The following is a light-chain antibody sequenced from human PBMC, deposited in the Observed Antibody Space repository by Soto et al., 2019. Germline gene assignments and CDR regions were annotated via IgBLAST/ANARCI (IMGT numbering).Light chain of an antibody. Sequence: DIQMTQSPSSLSASVGDRVTITCRASQSATIYLNWYQQKPGKPPILLIYAASTLQSGVPSRFSGSGSGTDVSLTITDLQPEDFATYYCEQSHSLLYTFDPGTNVDV. V-gene: IGKV1-39*01. CDR2: AAS. CDR3: EQSHSLLYT. CDR1: QSATIY. J-gene: IGKJ3*01.